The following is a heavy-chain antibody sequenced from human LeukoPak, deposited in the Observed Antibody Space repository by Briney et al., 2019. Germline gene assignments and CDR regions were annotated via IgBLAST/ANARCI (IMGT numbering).Heavy chain of an antibody. V-gene: IGHV3-64*05. CDR2: ISSNGAIT. D-gene: IGHD3-16*01. J-gene: IGHJ4*02. CDR1: GFPFSSYA. CDR3: VKIVMAGGYFDY. Sequence: GRSLRLSCAASGFPFSSYAMHWVRQAPGTGLEYVSAISSNGAITYYADSVKGRFTISRDNSKNTLYFQMSSLRPEDTAVYYCVKIVMAGGYFDYWGQGTLVTVSS.